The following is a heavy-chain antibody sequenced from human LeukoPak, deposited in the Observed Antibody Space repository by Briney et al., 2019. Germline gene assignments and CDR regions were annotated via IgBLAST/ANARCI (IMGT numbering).Heavy chain of an antibody. D-gene: IGHD2-21*02. CDR1: GFSFSSYA. J-gene: IGHJ4*02. CDR2: ISGSGGST. V-gene: IGHV3-23*01. Sequence: GGSLRLSCATSGFSFSSYAMSWVRQAPGKGLEWVSAISGSGGSTYYADSVKGRFTISRDNSKNTLYLQMNSVRAEHTAVYYCAKGSGYGDFRYYFDYWGQGTLVTVSS. CDR3: AKGSGYGDFRYYFDY.